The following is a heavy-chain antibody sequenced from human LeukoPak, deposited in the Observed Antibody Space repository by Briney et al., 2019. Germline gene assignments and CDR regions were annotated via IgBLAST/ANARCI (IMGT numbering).Heavy chain of an antibody. J-gene: IGHJ4*02. CDR3: ARTEYGDYSLPSGY. V-gene: IGHV3-48*03. Sequence: GGSLRLSCAASGFTFSSYEMNWVRQAPGKGLEWVSYISSSGSTIYYADSVKGRFTISRDNAKNSLYLQMNSLRAEDTAVHYCARTEYGDYSLPSGYWGQGTLVTVSS. CDR1: GFTFSSYE. CDR2: ISSSGSTI. D-gene: IGHD4-17*01.